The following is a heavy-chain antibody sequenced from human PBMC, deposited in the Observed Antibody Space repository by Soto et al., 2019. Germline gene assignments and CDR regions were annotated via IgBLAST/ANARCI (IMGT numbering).Heavy chain of an antibody. Sequence: GGSLRLSCEASGFAFSSYAMHWVRQAPGKGLEWVGVISYDGNYIYYADSVKGRFTISRDNSKNTLYVQVNSLRPEDTAVYYCAKGILSATIGPYAMDVWCQGTTVTVSS. D-gene: IGHD3-16*01. CDR1: GFAFSSYA. CDR3: AKGILSATIGPYAMDV. V-gene: IGHV3-30*18. CDR2: ISYDGNYI. J-gene: IGHJ6*02.